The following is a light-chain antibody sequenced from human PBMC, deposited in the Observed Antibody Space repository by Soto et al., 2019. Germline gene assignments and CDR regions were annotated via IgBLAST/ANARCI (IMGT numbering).Light chain of an antibody. V-gene: IGKV3-20*01. CDR3: HHNAFSPRT. J-gene: IGKJ4*02. CDR2: GVS. Sequence: IVLTQSPDTLSLSPGERATLSCTASQSITSRYLAWYQLRPGQPPRLLIYGVSNRATGIPDRFSGGGSGTDFTLIISRLQPEDFAVYYCHHNAFSPRTFGGGTKVDIK. CDR1: QSITSRY.